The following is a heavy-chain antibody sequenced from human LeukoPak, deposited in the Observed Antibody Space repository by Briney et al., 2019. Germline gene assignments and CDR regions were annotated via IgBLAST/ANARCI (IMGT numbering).Heavy chain of an antibody. V-gene: IGHV4-59*08. CDR1: GGSISSYY. D-gene: IGHD1-26*01. CDR2: IYYSGST. Sequence: PSETLSLTCTVSGGSISSYYWSWIRQPPGKGLEWIGYIYYSGSTNYNPCLKSRVTISVDTSKNQFSLKLSSVTAADTAVYYCARLSSEGSYRFDYWGQGTLVTVSS. CDR3: ARLSSEGSYRFDY. J-gene: IGHJ4*02.